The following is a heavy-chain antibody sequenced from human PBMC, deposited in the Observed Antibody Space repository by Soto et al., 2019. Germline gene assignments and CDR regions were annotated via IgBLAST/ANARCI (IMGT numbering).Heavy chain of an antibody. CDR3: ARLPPWGDQSYYYYYYMDV. V-gene: IGHV3-48*01. D-gene: IGHD2-21*02. J-gene: IGHJ6*03. CDR2: ISSSSSTI. CDR1: GCTFSSYS. Sequence: GGSVILSCAAAGCTFSSYSMNWVRPAPGKGLEWVSYISSSSSTIYYADSVKGRFTISRDNAKNSLYLQMNSLRAEDTAVHYCARLPPWGDQSYYYYYYMDVWGKGTTVTVSS.